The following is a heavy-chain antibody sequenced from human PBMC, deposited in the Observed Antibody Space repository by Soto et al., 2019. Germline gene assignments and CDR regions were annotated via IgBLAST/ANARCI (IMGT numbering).Heavy chain of an antibody. Sequence: SETLSLTCAVSGDSMSNSGPYWGWIRQSPGKGLEWIGGVQYSGKTQLNPSLKSRVTISVDTSRNQFSLKLSSVTAAETAIYYCAKHMEGRPDYWGQGTLVTVSS. CDR1: GDSMSNSGPY. V-gene: IGHV4-39*01. CDR2: VQYSGKT. D-gene: IGHD2-21*01. CDR3: AKHMEGRPDY. J-gene: IGHJ4*02.